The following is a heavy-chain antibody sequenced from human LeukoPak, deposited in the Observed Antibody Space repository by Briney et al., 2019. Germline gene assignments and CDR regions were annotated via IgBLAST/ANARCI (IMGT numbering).Heavy chain of an antibody. Sequence: PGRSLSLSCVASGFTFSSYAMSWVRQAPGKGLEWVSGISGSGGSTYYRDSVKGRFTISRDNSKNTLSLQMNSLRAEDTAVYYCANDSTTTISFDDWGEGTLLTVSS. CDR1: GFTFSSYA. CDR2: ISGSGGST. V-gene: IGHV3-23*01. D-gene: IGHD3-9*01. CDR3: ANDSTTTISFDD. J-gene: IGHJ4*02.